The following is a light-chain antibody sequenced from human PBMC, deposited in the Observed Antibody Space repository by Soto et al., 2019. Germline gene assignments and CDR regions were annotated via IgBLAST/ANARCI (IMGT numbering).Light chain of an antibody. CDR3: AAWDDSLNGVV. CDR2: SNN. J-gene: IGLJ2*01. CDR1: SSNIGSNI. Sequence: QSVLTQPPSASGTPGQRVTISCSGGSSNIGSNIVNWYQQLPGTAPKLLIYSNNQRPSGVADRFSGSKSGTSASLAISGLQSEDEADYSCAAWDDSLNGVVFGGGTKLTVL. V-gene: IGLV1-44*01.